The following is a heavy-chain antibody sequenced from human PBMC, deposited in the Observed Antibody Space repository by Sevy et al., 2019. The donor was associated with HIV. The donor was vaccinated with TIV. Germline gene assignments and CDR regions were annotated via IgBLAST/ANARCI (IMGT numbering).Heavy chain of an antibody. Sequence: GESLKISCKGSGYSFTSYWIGWVRQMPGKGLEWMGIIYPGDSDTRYSPSFQGQVTISADKSISTAYLQWSSLKASDTAMYYCARNHSSSYLDYYYYGMDVWGQGTTVTVSS. D-gene: IGHD6-13*01. V-gene: IGHV5-51*01. CDR1: GYSFTSYW. CDR3: ARNHSSSYLDYYYYGMDV. CDR2: IYPGDSDT. J-gene: IGHJ6*02.